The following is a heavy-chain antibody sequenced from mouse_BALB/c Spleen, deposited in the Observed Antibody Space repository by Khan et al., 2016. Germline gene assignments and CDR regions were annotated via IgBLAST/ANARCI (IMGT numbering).Heavy chain of an antibody. J-gene: IGHJ3*01. Sequence: VQLKESGPGLVKSSQSLSLTCTVTGYSITSDYAWNWIRQFPGNKLEWMGYIRYSGDTSYNPSLKSRISISRDTSKNQFFLQLNSVTTDATSTYYCAGYPWFAYWGQGTLVTVSA. CDR2: IRYSGDT. CDR1: GYSITSDYA. CDR3: AGYPWFAY. D-gene: IGHD2-2*01. V-gene: IGHV3-2*02.